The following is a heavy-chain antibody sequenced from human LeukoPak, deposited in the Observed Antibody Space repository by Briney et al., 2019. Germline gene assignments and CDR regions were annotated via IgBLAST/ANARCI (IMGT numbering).Heavy chain of an antibody. CDR1: GFTFSHVA. J-gene: IGHJ4*02. V-gene: IGHV3-30*04. D-gene: IGHD2-2*02. CDR3: AREYCTTANCYRLDS. Sequence: PGRSLRLSCAASGFTFSHVAMHWVRQSPGKGPEWVAVISYDGKNANYADSVEGRFTASRDNSKNTLYLQLNSLRAEDTAIYYCAREYCTTANCYRLDSWGQGTLVTVSS. CDR2: ISYDGKNA.